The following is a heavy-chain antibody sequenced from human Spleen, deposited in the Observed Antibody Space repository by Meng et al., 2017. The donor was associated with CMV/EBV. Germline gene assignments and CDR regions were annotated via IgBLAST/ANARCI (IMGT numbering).Heavy chain of an antibody. CDR2: INPNSGGT. D-gene: IGHD3-10*01. Sequence: ASVKVSCKTSGFTFTHYFYHWVRQAPGHGLEWMGWINPNSGGTNYAQKFQGRVTMTRDTSISTAYMELSRLRSDDTAVYYCASGHGSGTYYNDAFDIWGQGTMVTVSS. J-gene: IGHJ3*02. CDR3: ASGHGSGTYYNDAFDI. V-gene: IGHV1-2*02. CDR1: GFTFTHYF.